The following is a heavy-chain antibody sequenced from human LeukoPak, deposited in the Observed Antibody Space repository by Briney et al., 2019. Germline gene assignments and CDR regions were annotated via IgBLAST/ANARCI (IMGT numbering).Heavy chain of an antibody. V-gene: IGHV4-39*07. CDR2: IYYSGTT. CDR3: ARVSEVGATSDYFDY. CDR1: VGSISSSGYY. Sequence: SETLSLTCTVSVGSISSSGYYWGWIRQPPGKGLESIGIIYYSGTTYYNPSLKSRVTISVDTSKNQFSLKLSSVTAADTAVYYCARVSEVGATSDYFDYWGQGTLITVSS. J-gene: IGHJ4*02. D-gene: IGHD1-26*01.